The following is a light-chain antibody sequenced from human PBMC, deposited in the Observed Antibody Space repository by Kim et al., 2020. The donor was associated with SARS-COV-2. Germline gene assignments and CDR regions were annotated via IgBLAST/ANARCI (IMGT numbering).Light chain of an antibody. V-gene: IGLV2-8*01. CDR2: EVN. CDR3: SSYANTNVI. J-gene: IGLJ2*01. Sequence: QSALTQPPSASGSPGQSVSISCTGARSDVGDLSFVSWYQQHPDKAPKLIIYEVNKRPSGVPDRFSGSKSGNAASLTVSGLQTEDEADYFCSSYANTNVIFGGGTRLTVL. CDR1: RSDVGDLSF.